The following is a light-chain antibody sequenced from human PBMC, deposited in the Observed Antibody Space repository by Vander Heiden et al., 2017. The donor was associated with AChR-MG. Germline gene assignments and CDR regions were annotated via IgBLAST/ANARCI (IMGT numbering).Light chain of an antibody. Sequence: QSALTQPASVSGSPGQSITIPCTGTSSHVGNFNLVSWYQHPPGKAPRLVMYETNKRPSGISTRFSGSKSGNTASLTISELQAEDEADYHCCSYAGSGTHVFGSGTTVSVL. CDR3: CSYAGSGTHV. V-gene: IGLV2-23*01. CDR2: ETN. CDR1: SSHVGNFNL. J-gene: IGLJ1*01.